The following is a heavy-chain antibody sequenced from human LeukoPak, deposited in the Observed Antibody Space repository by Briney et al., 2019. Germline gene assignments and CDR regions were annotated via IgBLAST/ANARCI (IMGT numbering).Heavy chain of an antibody. J-gene: IGHJ4*02. CDR1: GGSISSGGYY. CDR2: IYYGGNT. D-gene: IGHD3-3*01. V-gene: IGHV4-31*03. Sequence: SETLSLTCTVSGGSISSGGYYWSWIRQHPGKGLEWIGYIYYGGNTYYNPSLKSRVTISVDTSKNQFSLKLSSVTAADTAVYYCARARLEWLLRRYFDYWGQGTLVTVSS. CDR3: ARARLEWLLRRYFDY.